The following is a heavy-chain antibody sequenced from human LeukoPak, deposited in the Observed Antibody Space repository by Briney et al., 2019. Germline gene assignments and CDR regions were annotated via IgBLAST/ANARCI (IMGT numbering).Heavy chain of an antibody. J-gene: IGHJ4*02. V-gene: IGHV3-48*03. CDR3: ARAVVYFDGRPFDY. Sequence: GSLRLSCAASGFTFSSYEMNWVRQAPGKGLEWVSYISSSGSTIYYADSVKGRFTISRDNAKNSLYLQMNSLRAEDTAVYYCARAVVYFDGRPFDYWGQGTLVTVSS. CDR2: ISSSGSTI. CDR1: GFTFSSYE. D-gene: IGHD3-9*01.